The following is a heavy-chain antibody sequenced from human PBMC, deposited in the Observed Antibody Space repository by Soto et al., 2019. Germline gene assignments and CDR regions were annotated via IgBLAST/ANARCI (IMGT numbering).Heavy chain of an antibody. CDR2: IYYSGST. CDR1: GGSISRNY. V-gene: IGHV4-59*12. CDR3: ARRYYYYMDV. Sequence: SETLSLTCTVSGGSISRNYWTWIRQPPGKGLEWIGYIYYSGSTNYNPSLKSRVTISLDTSKSQFSLKLSSVTAADTAVFYCARRYYYYMDVWGKGTTVTVSS. J-gene: IGHJ6*03.